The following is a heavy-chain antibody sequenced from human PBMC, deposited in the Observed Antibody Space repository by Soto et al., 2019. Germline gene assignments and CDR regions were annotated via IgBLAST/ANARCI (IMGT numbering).Heavy chain of an antibody. D-gene: IGHD1-1*01. CDR1: GYRFTNYW. CDR2: IYPGDSDT. Sequence: PGESLKISCKGSGYRFTNYWIGWVRQMPGEGLVWMGIIYPGDSDTRYSPSFQGQVTISADKSINTAYLQWSSLKASDSSMYYCARRVERYSMDVWGQGTTVTVSS. V-gene: IGHV5-51*01. CDR3: ARRVERYSMDV. J-gene: IGHJ6*02.